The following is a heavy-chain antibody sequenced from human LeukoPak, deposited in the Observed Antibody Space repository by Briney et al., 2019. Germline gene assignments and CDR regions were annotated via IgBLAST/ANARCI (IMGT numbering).Heavy chain of an antibody. CDR3: SRESGAFCPFGF. Sequence: PSGTLSLTCGVSGGSISGTNWWSWVRQPPGQGLEWIGEISLSGLTNYNPSLKSRVTMSLDRSKNHLSLNLTSVTAADTAVYFCSRESGAFCPFGFWGQGILVTVSS. J-gene: IGHJ4*02. CDR2: ISLSGLT. CDR1: GGSISGTNW. D-gene: IGHD1-26*01. V-gene: IGHV4-4*02.